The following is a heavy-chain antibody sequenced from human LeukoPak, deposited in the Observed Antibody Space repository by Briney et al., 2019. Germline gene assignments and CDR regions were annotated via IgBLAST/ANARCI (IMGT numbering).Heavy chain of an antibody. CDR3: ARVRLDYDILTGYYPSYYYYYMDV. D-gene: IGHD3-9*01. J-gene: IGHJ6*03. Sequence: ASVKVSCKASGGTFSSYAISWVRQAPGQGLEWMGGTIPIFGTANYAQKFQGRVTITTDESTSTAYMELSSLRSEDTAVYYCARVRLDYDILTGYYPSYYYYYMDVWGKGTTVTVSS. CDR2: TIPIFGTA. CDR1: GGTFSSYA. V-gene: IGHV1-69*05.